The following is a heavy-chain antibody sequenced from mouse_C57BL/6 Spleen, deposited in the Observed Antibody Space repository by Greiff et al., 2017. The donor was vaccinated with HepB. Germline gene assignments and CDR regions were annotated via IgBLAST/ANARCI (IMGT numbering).Heavy chain of an antibody. J-gene: IGHJ3*01. Sequence: QVQLKESGPGLVAPSQSLSITCTVSGFSLTSYGVHWVRQPPGKGLEWLVVIWSDGSTTYNSALKSRLSISKDNSKSQVFLKMNSLQTDDTAMYYCATPLSYDGYYRLAYWGQGTLVTVSA. V-gene: IGHV2-6*03. CDR3: ATPLSYDGYYRLAY. CDR2: IWSDGST. D-gene: IGHD2-3*01. CDR1: GFSLTSYG.